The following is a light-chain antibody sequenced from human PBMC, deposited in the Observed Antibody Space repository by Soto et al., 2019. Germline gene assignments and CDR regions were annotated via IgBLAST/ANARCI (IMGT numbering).Light chain of an antibody. J-gene: IGKJ4*01. CDR3: HQRSNWLT. Sequence: EIVLTQSPATLALSPGERATLSCRASQSVSSYLAGYQQKPGQAPRLLIYDASNRATGIPARFSGSGSGTDFTLTISSLEHEDFAVYYCHQRSNWLTFEGGTKVEIK. V-gene: IGKV3-11*01. CDR2: DAS. CDR1: QSVSSY.